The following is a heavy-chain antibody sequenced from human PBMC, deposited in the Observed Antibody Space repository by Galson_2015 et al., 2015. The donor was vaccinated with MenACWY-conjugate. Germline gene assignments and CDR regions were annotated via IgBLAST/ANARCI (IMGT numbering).Heavy chain of an antibody. V-gene: IGHV3-23*01. CDR2: VSGSGDNT. CDR1: GFTFSSYA. J-gene: IGHJ4*02. Sequence: SLRLSCAASGFTFSSYAMSWVRQTPGKGLEWVSAVSGSGDNTYYADSVKGRFTISRDNSKNTLDLQMNSLRVEDTAVYYCARDRGGIDYWGQGTLVTVSS. CDR3: ARDRGGIDY. D-gene: IGHD1-26*01.